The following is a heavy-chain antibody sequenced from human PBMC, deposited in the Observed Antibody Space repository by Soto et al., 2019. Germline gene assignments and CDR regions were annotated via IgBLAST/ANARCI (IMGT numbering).Heavy chain of an antibody. V-gene: IGHV1-24*01. Sequence: GASVKVSCKVSGYTLTELSMHWVRQAPGKGLEWMGGFDPEDGETIYAQKFQGRVTMTEDTSTDTAYMELSSLRSEDTAVYYCATLGRKVPAAMNDYYYYYMDVWGKGTTVTVSS. D-gene: IGHD2-2*01. CDR3: ATLGRKVPAAMNDYYYYYMDV. CDR2: FDPEDGET. CDR1: GYTLTELS. J-gene: IGHJ6*03.